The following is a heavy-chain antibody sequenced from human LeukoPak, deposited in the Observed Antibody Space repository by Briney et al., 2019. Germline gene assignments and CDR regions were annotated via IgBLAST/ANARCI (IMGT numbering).Heavy chain of an antibody. Sequence: SETVSLTCADYGGSFSGYYWSWIRQPPGKGLEWIGEINHSGSTNCNPSLKSRVTISVDTSKNQFSLKLSSVTAADTAVYYCARGGGARSIDYWGQGTLVTVSS. V-gene: IGHV4-34*01. J-gene: IGHJ4*02. D-gene: IGHD3-10*01. CDR3: ARGGGARSIDY. CDR1: GGSFSGYY. CDR2: INHSGST.